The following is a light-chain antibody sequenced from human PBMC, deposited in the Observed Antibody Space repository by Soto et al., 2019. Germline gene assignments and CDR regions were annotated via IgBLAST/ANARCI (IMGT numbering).Light chain of an antibody. V-gene: IGKV3-15*01. CDR2: GAS. CDR3: QQYDNWPGT. Sequence: EIVMTQSPVTLSVSPGERATLSCRASQSASRNLAWYQQKPGQAPRLLIFGASTRATAIPARFSGSGSGTEFTLTISSLQSEDFAVYYCQQYDNWPGTFGQGTKVEIK. CDR1: QSASRN. J-gene: IGKJ1*01.